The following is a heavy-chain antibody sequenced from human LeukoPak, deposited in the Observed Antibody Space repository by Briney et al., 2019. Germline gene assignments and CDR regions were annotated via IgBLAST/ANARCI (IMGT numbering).Heavy chain of an antibody. CDR3: ARSRPGFMVRARAGMDV. D-gene: IGHD3-10*01. CDR2: IYYSGST. CDR1: GGSISSYY. Sequence: SETLSLTCTVSGGSISSYYWSWIRQPPGKGLEWIGYIYYSGSTNYNPSLKSRVTISVDTSKNQFSLKLSSATAADTAVYYCARSRPGFMVRARAGMDVWGQGTTVTVSS. V-gene: IGHV4-59*08. J-gene: IGHJ6*02.